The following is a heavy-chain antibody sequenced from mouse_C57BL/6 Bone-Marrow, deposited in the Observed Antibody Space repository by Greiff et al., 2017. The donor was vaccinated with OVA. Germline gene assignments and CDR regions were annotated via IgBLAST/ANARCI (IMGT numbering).Heavy chain of an antibody. J-gene: IGHJ1*03. CDR3: ARREANYSYWYFDV. Sequence: ESGPGILQSSQTLSLTCSFSGFSLSTSGMGVSWIRQPSGTGLEWLAHIYWDDDKRYNPSLKSRLTISKAISRNKLFLKITSVVTADTATYYCARREANYSYWYFDVWGTGTTVTVSS. V-gene: IGHV8-12*01. D-gene: IGHD2-1*01. CDR2: IYWDDDK. CDR1: GFSLSTSGMG.